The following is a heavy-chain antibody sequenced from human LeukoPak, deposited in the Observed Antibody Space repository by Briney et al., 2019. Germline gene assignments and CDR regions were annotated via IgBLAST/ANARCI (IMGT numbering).Heavy chain of an antibody. Sequence: HPGGSLRLSCAASGFTFSSYWMHWVRQAPGKGLVWVSRINSDGSSTSYADSVKGRFTISRDNAKNTLYLQMNSLRAEDTAVYYCAKVRGYTYGYGDYWGQGTLVTVSS. CDR2: INSDGSST. V-gene: IGHV3-74*01. CDR1: GFTFSSYW. CDR3: AKVRGYTYGYGDY. D-gene: IGHD5-18*01. J-gene: IGHJ4*02.